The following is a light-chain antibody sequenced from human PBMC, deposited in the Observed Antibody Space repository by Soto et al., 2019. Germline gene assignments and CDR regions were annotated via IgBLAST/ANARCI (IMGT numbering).Light chain of an antibody. CDR1: ESVSYY. CDR3: QQRYRWPLT. J-gene: IGKJ4*01. CDR2: DAS. Sequence: EIVLTQSPATLSLSPGDRATLSCRATESVSYYLGWYQQKPGQAPRLLIYDASNRATGIPARFSGSGSATDFTLTISGLEPEDFAVYYCQQRYRWPLTFGGGTKVEF. V-gene: IGKV3-11*01.